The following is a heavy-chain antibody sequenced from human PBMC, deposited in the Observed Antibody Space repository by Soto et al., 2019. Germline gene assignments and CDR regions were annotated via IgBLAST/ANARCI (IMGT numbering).Heavy chain of an antibody. D-gene: IGHD3-16*01. CDR2: IYSGGST. CDR3: ARDGDVNTGFGKDY. Sequence: WVRQAPGKGLEWVSVIYSGGSTSYADSVKGRFTLSRDNSKNTLYLQMTSLSAEDTAMYYCARDGDVNTGFGKDYWGQGTLVTVSS. J-gene: IGHJ4*02. V-gene: IGHV3-53*01.